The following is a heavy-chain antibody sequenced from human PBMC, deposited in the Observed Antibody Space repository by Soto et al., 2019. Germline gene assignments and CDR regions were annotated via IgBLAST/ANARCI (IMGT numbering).Heavy chain of an antibody. Sequence: GESLKISCKGSGYTFTNYWIGWVRQMPGKGLEWMGIIYPGDSDTKYGPSLQGQVTISADKSISTAYLQWSSLKASDTAMYYCARKQGEYTKKNWYFDLWGRGKLVNVS. CDR3: ARKQGEYTKKNWYFDL. D-gene: IGHD4-17*01. CDR1: GYTFTNYW. CDR2: IYPGDSDT. V-gene: IGHV5-51*01. J-gene: IGHJ2*01.